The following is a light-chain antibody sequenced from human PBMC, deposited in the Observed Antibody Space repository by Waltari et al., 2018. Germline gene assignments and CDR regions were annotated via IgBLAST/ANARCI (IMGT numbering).Light chain of an antibody. J-gene: IGKJ2*01. V-gene: IGKV1-5*01. Sequence: IQVIQSPSTLSASVGDTVTISCRASHRINIWLAWYQQKPGKAPKLLIKKASTLEDGVPSRFSGSGSGTEFTLTIKSLQPDDFGTYFCQQFDTDVTFDQGTKVEI. CDR3: QQFDTDVT. CDR2: KAS. CDR1: HRINIW.